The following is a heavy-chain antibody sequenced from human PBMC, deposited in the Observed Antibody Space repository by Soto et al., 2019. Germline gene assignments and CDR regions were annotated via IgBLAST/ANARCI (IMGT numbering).Heavy chain of an antibody. J-gene: IGHJ4*02. CDR3: ATGISMGVSYFDY. D-gene: IGHD3-3*02. Sequence: GGSLRLSCAASGFTFSSYSMNWVRQAPGKGLEWVSSISSSSSYIYYADSVKGRFTISRDNAKNSLYLQMNSLRAEDTAVYYCATGISMGVSYFDYWGQGTLVTVSS. V-gene: IGHV3-21*01. CDR2: ISSSSSYI. CDR1: GFTFSSYS.